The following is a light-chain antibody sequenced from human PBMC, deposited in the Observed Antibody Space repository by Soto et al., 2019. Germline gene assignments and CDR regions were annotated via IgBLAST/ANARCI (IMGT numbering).Light chain of an antibody. Sequence: EIVMTQSPGTLSVSPGDTSTLSCRASQGVDNKVAWYQQKPGQAPRLLIYGASTRATGISARFSGSGSGTEFTLTISSLQSEDFAVYYCQQYNNWPPITFCQGTRLEI. CDR2: GAS. CDR1: QGVDNK. V-gene: IGKV3-15*01. CDR3: QQYNNWPPIT. J-gene: IGKJ5*01.